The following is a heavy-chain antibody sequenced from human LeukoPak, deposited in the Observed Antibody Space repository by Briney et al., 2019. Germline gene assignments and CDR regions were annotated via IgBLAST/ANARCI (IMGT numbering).Heavy chain of an antibody. CDR1: GFAFSSYS. CDR3: ARAPPTCGGDFYSAFDY. D-gene: IGHD2-21*01. J-gene: IGHJ4*02. CDR2: ISSSSSTI. Sequence: GGSLRLSCAASGFAFSSYSMNWVRQAPGKGLEWVSYISSSSSTIYYAAPVKGRLTISRDNAKNSLYLQMNRLTDEDTAVYYCARAPPTCGGDFYSAFDYWGQGTLVTVSS. V-gene: IGHV3-48*02.